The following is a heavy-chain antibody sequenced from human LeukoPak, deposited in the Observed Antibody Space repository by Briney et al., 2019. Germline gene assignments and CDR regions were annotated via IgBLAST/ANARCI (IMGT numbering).Heavy chain of an antibody. Sequence: ASVKVSCKASEGTFSSYAISWVRQAPGQGLEWMGGIIPIFGTANYAQKFQGRVTITADESTSTAYMELSSLRSEDTAVYYCARGGQYSGYDYDYWSQGTLVTVSS. CDR3: ARGGQYSGYDYDY. V-gene: IGHV1-69*01. D-gene: IGHD5-12*01. J-gene: IGHJ4*02. CDR1: EGTFSSYA. CDR2: IIPIFGTA.